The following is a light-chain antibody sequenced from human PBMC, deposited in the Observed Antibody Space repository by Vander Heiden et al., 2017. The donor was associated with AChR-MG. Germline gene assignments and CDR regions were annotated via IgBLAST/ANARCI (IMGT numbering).Light chain of an antibody. CDR3: QQDNSLWT. J-gene: IGKJ1*01. CDR1: QSISSW. CDR2: KAS. Sequence: DIQMTQSPSTLSASVGDRLTITCRASQSISSWLAWYQQKPGKAPKLLIYKASNLETGVPSRFSGSASGTEFTLTISSLQPDDFATYYCQQDNSLWTFGQGTKVEIK. V-gene: IGKV1-5*03.